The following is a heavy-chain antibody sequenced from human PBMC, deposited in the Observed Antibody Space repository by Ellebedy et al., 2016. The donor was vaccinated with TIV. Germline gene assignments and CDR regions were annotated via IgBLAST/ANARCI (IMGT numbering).Heavy chain of an antibody. J-gene: IGHJ6*02. Sequence: GESLKISXEVTGFIFTNYSMNWVRQAPGKGLEWVSSISTGGANIYYAASVKGRFIISRDNARNALYLQLNSLGVEDTAVYYCAKDAERYFDWSLSAMDVWGQGTTVTVSS. V-gene: IGHV3-21*04. CDR1: GFIFTNYS. CDR3: AKDAERYFDWSLSAMDV. D-gene: IGHD3-9*01. CDR2: ISTGGANI.